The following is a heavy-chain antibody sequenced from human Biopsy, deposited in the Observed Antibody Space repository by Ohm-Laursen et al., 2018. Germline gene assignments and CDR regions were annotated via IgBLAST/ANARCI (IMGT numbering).Heavy chain of an antibody. V-gene: IGHV1-69*01. J-gene: IGHJ6*02. CDR2: IITVSGTA. CDR1: GGAFTNYA. CDR3: VAYPSSGFFENNDDCAMDV. Sequence: SSVKVSCKASGGAFTNYAINWVRQAPGHGLGWMGGIITVSGTAGYAERFQGRVTITADVTTTTAYMDLGGLRSEDTAVYYCVAYPSSGFFENNDDCAMDVWGQGTTVIVSS. D-gene: IGHD6-19*01.